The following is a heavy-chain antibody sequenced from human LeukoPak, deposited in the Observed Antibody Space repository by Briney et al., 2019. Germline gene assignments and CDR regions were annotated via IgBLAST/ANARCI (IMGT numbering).Heavy chain of an antibody. V-gene: IGHV3-23*01. Sequence: GGSLRLSCAASGFTFSSYAMSWVRQAPEEGLEWVSAIGDSGGSTYYADSVRGRFTTSGDNAKNTLFLQMNSLRAEDTAVYYCTRDFDFSSAIWGQGTLVTVSS. CDR3: TRDFDFSSAI. CDR1: GFTFSSYA. J-gene: IGHJ4*02. CDR2: IGDSGGST. D-gene: IGHD3-3*01.